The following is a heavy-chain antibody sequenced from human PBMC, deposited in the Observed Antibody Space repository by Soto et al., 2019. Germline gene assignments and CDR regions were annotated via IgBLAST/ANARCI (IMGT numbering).Heavy chain of an antibody. D-gene: IGHD5-12*01. V-gene: IGHV3-30*04. CDR2: LTFDGKNK. CDR1: GFTFRNFA. J-gene: IGHJ4*02. CDR3: TRDLLAGHDVY. Sequence: QVQLVESGGGVVQPGRSLRLSCAASGFTFRNFAMHWVRQAPGKGLEWLAVLTFDGKNKSYADSVKGRFTISRDTSKNTLYLQMNSLRIDDPAVYFCTRDLLAGHDVYWGQGTLVTVSS.